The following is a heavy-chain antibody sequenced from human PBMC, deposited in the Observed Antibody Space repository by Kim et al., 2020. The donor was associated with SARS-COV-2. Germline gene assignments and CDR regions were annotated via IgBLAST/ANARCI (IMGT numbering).Heavy chain of an antibody. Sequence: SETLSLTCTVSGGSVSSGSYYWSWIRQPPGKGLEWIGYIYYSGSTNYNPSLKSRVTISVDTSKNQFSLKLSSVTAADTAVYYCARATQWLVPYYYYYGMDVWGQGTTVTVSS. D-gene: IGHD6-19*01. CDR3: ARATQWLVPYYYYYGMDV. CDR1: GGSVSSGSYY. V-gene: IGHV4-61*01. CDR2: IYYSGST. J-gene: IGHJ6*02.